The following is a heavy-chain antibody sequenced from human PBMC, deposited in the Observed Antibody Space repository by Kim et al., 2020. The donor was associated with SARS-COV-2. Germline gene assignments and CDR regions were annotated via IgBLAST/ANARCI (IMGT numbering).Heavy chain of an antibody. D-gene: IGHD6-19*01. V-gene: IGHV4-59*13. J-gene: IGHJ2*01. CDR1: GGSISSYY. Sequence: SENLSLTCTVSGGSISSYYWSWIRQPPGKGLEWIGYIYYSGSTNYNPSLKSRVTISVDTSKNQFSLKLSSVTAADTAVYYCARRGSSGLRYFDLCGRGTLVTVSS. CDR2: IYYSGST. CDR3: ARRGSSGLRYFDL.